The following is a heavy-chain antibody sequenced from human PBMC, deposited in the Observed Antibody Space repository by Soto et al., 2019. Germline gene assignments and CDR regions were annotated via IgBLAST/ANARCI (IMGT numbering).Heavy chain of an antibody. J-gene: IGHJ4*02. CDR3: ARAILLWFGELSSYFDY. CDR1: GGSISSYY. V-gene: IGHV4-59*12. Sequence: SETLSLTCTVSGGSISSYYWSWIRQPPGKGLEWIGYIYYSGSTNYNPSLKSRVTISVDTSKNQFSLKLSSVTAADTAVYYCARAILLWFGELSSYFDYWGQGTLVTVSS. CDR2: IYYSGST. D-gene: IGHD3-10*01.